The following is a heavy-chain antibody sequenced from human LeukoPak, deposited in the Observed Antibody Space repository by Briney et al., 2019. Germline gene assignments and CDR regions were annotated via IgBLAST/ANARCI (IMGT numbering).Heavy chain of an antibody. J-gene: IGHJ4*02. CDR3: ARDRLPDLVHCFDS. CDR1: GFTFSGYS. Sequence: GGSLRLSCTASGFTFSGYSMNWIRQAPGKGLEWVSSFGTRSTSVYHAGSVKGRFAISRDNAKNSLYLQMNSLRAEDTALYYCARDRLPDLVHCFDSWGQGTLVTVSS. CDR2: FGTRSTSV. V-gene: IGHV3-21*01.